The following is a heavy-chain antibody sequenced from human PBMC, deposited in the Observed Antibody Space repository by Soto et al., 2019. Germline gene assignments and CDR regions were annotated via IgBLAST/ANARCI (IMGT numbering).Heavy chain of an antibody. CDR1: GGTFSSYA. CDR3: ARHISGDDSSGYYWY. Sequence: VASVKVSCKASGGTFSSYAISWVRQAPGQGLEWMGGIIPIFGTANYAQKFQGRVTITADESTSTAYMELSSLRSEDTAVYYCARHISGDDSSGYYWYWGQGTLVTVSS. J-gene: IGHJ4*02. V-gene: IGHV1-69*13. D-gene: IGHD3-22*01. CDR2: IIPIFGTA.